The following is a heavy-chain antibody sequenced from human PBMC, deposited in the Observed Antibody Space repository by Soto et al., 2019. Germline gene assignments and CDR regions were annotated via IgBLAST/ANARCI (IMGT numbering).Heavy chain of an antibody. D-gene: IGHD2-2*03. CDR3: AKGGYCSSTSCSHYYYYYGMDV. CDR2: ISGSRGST. Sequence: PGGSLRLSCAASGFTFSSYAMSWVRQAPGKGLEWVSAISGSRGSTYYADSVKGRFTISRDNSKNTLYLQMNSLRAEDTAVYYCAKGGYCSSTSCSHYYYYYGMDVWGQGTTVTVSS. V-gene: IGHV3-23*01. J-gene: IGHJ6*02. CDR1: GFTFSSYA.